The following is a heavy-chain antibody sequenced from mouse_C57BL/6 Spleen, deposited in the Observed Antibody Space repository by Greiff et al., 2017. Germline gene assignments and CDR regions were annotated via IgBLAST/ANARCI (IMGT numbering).Heavy chain of an antibody. CDR2: ISSGSSTI. CDR3: ARGGNYAFAY. D-gene: IGHD2-1*01. V-gene: IGHV5-17*01. Sequence: VQLKESGGGLVKPGGSLKLSCAASGFTFSDYGMHWVRQAPEKGLEWVAYISSGSSTIYYADTVKGRFTISRDNAKNTLFLQMTSLRSEDTAMYYCARGGNYAFAYWGQGTLVTVSA. CDR1: GFTFSDYG. J-gene: IGHJ3*01.